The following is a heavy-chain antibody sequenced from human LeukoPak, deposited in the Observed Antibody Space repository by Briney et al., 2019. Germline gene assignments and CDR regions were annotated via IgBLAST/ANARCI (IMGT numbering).Heavy chain of an antibody. J-gene: IGHJ4*02. CDR1: GYTFTSYD. D-gene: IGHD1-26*01. Sequence: ASVKVSCKASGYTFTSYDINWVRQATGQGLEWMGWMNPNSGGTNYAQKFQGRVTMTRDTSISTAYMELSRLRSDDTAVYYCARGSSGSYIDYWGQGTLVTVSS. CDR3: ARGSSGSYIDY. V-gene: IGHV1-2*02. CDR2: MNPNSGGT.